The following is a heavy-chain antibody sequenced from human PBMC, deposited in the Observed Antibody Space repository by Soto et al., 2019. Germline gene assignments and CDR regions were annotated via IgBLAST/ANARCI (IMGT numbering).Heavy chain of an antibody. J-gene: IGHJ4*02. Sequence: QAQVVQSGAEVRKPGSSVKLSCKASEGTFNSYAIAWVRQAPGQGLEWMGGIIPYYNTLNYAQKFQDRVTITADDSTNTVHMELSSLRSDDTAVYFGASGASRWYPYCFDSWAQGTLVTVSS. CDR2: IIPYYNTL. D-gene: IGHD6-13*01. V-gene: IGHV1-69*01. CDR1: EGTFNSYA. CDR3: ASGASRWYPYCFDS.